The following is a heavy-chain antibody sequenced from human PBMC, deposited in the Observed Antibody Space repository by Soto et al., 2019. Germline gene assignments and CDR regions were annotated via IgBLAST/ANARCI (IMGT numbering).Heavy chain of an antibody. D-gene: IGHD4-17*01. CDR1: GFSFSSYG. V-gene: IGHV3-33*01. Sequence: QVQLVESGGGVVQPGRSLRLSCAASGFSFSSYGMHWVRQAPGKGLEWLAVIWYDGSKKYYADSVKGRFTVSRDNSENTLYLHMNSLTAEDTAVYYCATKDDYGDYAPGGYWGQGTLVIVSS. CDR3: ATKDDYGDYAPGGY. J-gene: IGHJ4*02. CDR2: IWYDGSKK.